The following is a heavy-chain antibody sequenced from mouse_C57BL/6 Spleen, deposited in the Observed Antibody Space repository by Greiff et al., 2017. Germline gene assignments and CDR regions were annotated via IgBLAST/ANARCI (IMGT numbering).Heavy chain of an antibody. J-gene: IGHJ2*01. CDR1: GFTFSDYY. D-gene: IGHD1-1*02. CDR3: ARGGVGGGFDY. Sequence: EVKVVESEGGLVQPGSSMKLSCTASGFTFSDYYMAWVRQVPEKGLEWVANINYDGSSTYYLDSLKSRFIISRDNAKNILYLQMSSLKSEDTATYYCARGGVGGGFDYWGQGTTLTVSS. CDR2: INYDGSST. V-gene: IGHV5-16*01.